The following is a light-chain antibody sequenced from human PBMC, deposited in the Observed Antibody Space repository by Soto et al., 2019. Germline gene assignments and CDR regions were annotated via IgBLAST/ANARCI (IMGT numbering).Light chain of an antibody. CDR2: DVS. CDR1: TNDVGGYDY. V-gene: IGLV2-14*03. J-gene: IGLJ2*01. CDR3: TSFTSRNIVI. Sequence: QSVLTQPASVSGSPGQSISISCTGTTNDVGGYDYASWYQQHPGEAPKLIIFDVSLRPSGVSNRFSGSKSGNTASLTISGLQTEDEADYYCTSFTSRNIVIFGGGTKLTVL.